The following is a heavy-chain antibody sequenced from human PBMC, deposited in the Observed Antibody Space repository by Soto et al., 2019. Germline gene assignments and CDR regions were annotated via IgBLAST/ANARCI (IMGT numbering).Heavy chain of an antibody. D-gene: IGHD2-21*02. V-gene: IGHV4-31*03. CDR2: IYYSGST. CDR3: ANRLPCGGDCYWAFDI. Sequence: QVQLQESGPGLVKPSQTLSLTCTVSGGSISSGGYYWSWIRQHAGKGLEWIGYIYYSGSTYYNPSLKSRVTISVDTSKNQFSLKLSSVTAADTAVYYCANRLPCGGDCYWAFDIWGQGTMVTVSS. J-gene: IGHJ3*02. CDR1: GGSISSGGYY.